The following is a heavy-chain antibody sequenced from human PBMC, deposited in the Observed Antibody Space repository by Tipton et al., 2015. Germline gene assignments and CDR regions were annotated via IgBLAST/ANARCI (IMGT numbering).Heavy chain of an antibody. Sequence: GLVKPSQTLSLTCAISGDSVSSNTAAWHWVRQSPSRGLEWLGRKYYRSNWHNDYAVSVKSRITITPDTSKNQFTLHLNSVTPDDTAMYYCARGAQHSTWSWGQGTLVTVSS. J-gene: IGHJ5*02. CDR1: GDSVSSNTAA. CDR3: ARGAQHSTWS. CDR2: KYYRSNWHN. V-gene: IGHV6-1*01. D-gene: IGHD6-13*01.